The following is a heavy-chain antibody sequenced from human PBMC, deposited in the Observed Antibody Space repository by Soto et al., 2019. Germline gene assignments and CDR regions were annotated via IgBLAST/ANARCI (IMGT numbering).Heavy chain of an antibody. J-gene: IGHJ6*02. D-gene: IGHD5-18*01. Sequence: SVKVSCKASGGTFSSYSISWVRHAPGQGLEWMGGIIPIFGTANYAQKFQGRVTITADESTSTAYMELSSLRSEDTAVYYCARDVYSYGYRDYYGMDVWGQGTTVTVSS. CDR2: IIPIFGTA. V-gene: IGHV1-69*13. CDR3: ARDVYSYGYRDYYGMDV. CDR1: GGTFSSYS.